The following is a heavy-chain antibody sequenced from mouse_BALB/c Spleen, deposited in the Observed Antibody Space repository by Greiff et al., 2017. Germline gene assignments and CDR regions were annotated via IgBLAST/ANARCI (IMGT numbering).Heavy chain of an antibody. J-gene: IGHJ2*01. V-gene: IGHV3-2*02. D-gene: IGHD1-1*01. CDR3: ARLDYYGSSYYFDY. Sequence: EVQLVESGPGLVKPSQSLSLTCTVTGYSITSDYAWNWIRQFPGNKLEWMGYISYSGSTSYNPSLKSRISITRDTSKNQFFLQLNTVTTEDTATYYCARLDYYGSSYYFDYWGQGTTLTVSS. CDR1: GYSITSDYA. CDR2: ISYSGST.